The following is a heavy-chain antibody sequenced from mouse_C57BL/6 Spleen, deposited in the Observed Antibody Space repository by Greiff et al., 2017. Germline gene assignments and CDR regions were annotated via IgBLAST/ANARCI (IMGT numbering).Heavy chain of an antibody. CDR1: GYTFTSYW. Sequence: QVQLQQPGAELVKPGASVKLSCKASGYTFTSYWMHWVKQRPGQGLEWIGMIHPNSGSTNYNEKFKSKATLTVDKSSSTTYMQLSSLTSEDSAVYYCARSGDYYGSSPHAMDYWGQGTSVTVSS. CDR3: ARSGDYYGSSPHAMDY. D-gene: IGHD1-1*01. J-gene: IGHJ4*01. V-gene: IGHV1-64*01. CDR2: IHPNSGST.